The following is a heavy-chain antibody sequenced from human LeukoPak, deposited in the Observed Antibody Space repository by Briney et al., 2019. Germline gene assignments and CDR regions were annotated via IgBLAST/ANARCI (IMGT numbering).Heavy chain of an antibody. CDR3: AKVTAAAGISGYDAFDI. Sequence: GGSLRLSCAASGFTFSSYAMSWVRQAPGKGLEWVSAISGSGGSTYYADSVKGRFTISRGNSKNTLYLQMNRLRAEDTGVYYCAKVTAAAGISGYDAFDIWGQGKMVTVSS. J-gene: IGHJ3*02. D-gene: IGHD6-13*01. CDR2: ISGSGGST. V-gene: IGHV3-23*01. CDR1: GFTFSSYA.